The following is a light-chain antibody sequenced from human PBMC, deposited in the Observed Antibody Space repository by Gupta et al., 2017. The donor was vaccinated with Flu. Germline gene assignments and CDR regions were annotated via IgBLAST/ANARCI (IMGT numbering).Light chain of an antibody. CDR2: ADN. CDR1: NIGTKS. Sequence: SYVLSQPPSVSVAPGQTVRIGCGGQNIGTKSVHWYQQKPGQAPVLDVYADNDRPSGIPERFSGSNSGNTATLTISGVEAGDEGDYYCQVWSGYSGSDLYVFGPGTTVTVL. CDR3: QVWSGYSGSDLYV. J-gene: IGLJ1*01. V-gene: IGLV3-21*02.